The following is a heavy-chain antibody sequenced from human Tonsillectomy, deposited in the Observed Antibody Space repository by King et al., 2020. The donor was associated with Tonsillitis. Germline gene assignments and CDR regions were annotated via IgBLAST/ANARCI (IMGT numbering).Heavy chain of an antibody. J-gene: IGHJ4*02. CDR3: TRPYGGSYYFDY. V-gene: IGHV3-73*02. CDR2: MRSKANMYAT. D-gene: IGHD5-12*01. CDR1: GFTFSGSA. Sequence: VQLVESGGGLVQPGGALKLSCAASGFTFSGSAMHWVRQASGKGLEGVGRMRSKANMYATAYAASVKGRYTISRDDSKNTAYLQMNSLKTEDTAVYYCTRPYGGSYYFDYWGQGTLVTVSS.